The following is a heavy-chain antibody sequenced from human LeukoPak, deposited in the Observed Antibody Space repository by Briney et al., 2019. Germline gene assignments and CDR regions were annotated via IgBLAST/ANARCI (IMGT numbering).Heavy chain of an antibody. CDR2: INPNCGGT. D-gene: IGHD6-13*01. J-gene: IGHJ6*02. Sequence: ASVTVSCKASGYSFTGYYMHWMRQALGEGLERMGWINPNCGGTNYAQKFQGWVTMTRDTSISTAYMELSRLRSDDTAVYYCAREVVYSSSWGVYCYYGMDVWGQGTTVTVSS. CDR3: AREVVYSSSWGVYCYYGMDV. V-gene: IGHV1-2*04. CDR1: GYSFTGYY.